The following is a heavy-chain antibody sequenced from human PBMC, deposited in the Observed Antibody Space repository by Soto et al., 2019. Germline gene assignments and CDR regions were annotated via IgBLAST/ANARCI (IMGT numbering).Heavy chain of an antibody. D-gene: IGHD6-13*01. J-gene: IGHJ3*02. Sequence: GGSLRLSCAASGFTVSSNYMSWVRQAPGKGLEWVSVIYSGGSTYYADSVKDRFTISRHNSKNTLYLQMNSLRAEDTAVYYCARVTGIAAAAPGAFDIWGQGTMVTVSS. CDR3: ARVTGIAAAAPGAFDI. CDR2: IYSGGST. V-gene: IGHV3-53*04. CDR1: GFTVSSNY.